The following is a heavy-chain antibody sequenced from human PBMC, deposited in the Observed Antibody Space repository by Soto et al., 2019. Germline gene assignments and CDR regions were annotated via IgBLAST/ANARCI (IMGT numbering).Heavy chain of an antibody. Sequence: GASVKVSCKASGGTFSSYAISWVRQAPGQGLEWMGGIIPIFGTANYAQKFQGRVTITADKSTSTAYMELSSLRSEDTAVYYCARMRCGGDCYSVPLDYWGQGALVTVS. D-gene: IGHD2-21*02. V-gene: IGHV1-69*06. CDR1: GGTFSSYA. CDR3: ARMRCGGDCYSVPLDY. CDR2: IIPIFGTA. J-gene: IGHJ4*02.